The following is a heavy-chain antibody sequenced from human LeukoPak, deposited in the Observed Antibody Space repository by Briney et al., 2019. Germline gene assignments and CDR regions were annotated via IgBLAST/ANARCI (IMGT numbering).Heavy chain of an antibody. D-gene: IGHD3-10*01. V-gene: IGHV3-23*01. CDR2: ISGSGGST. CDR1: GFTFSSYA. J-gene: IGHJ3*02. Sequence: PGGSLRLSCAASGFTFSSYAMSWVRQAPGKGLEWVSAISGSGGSTYYADSVKGRFTISRDNSKNTLYLQMNSLRAEDTAVYYCAKGHITMVQGVIFSVDAFDIWGQGTMVTVSS. CDR3: AKGHITMVQGVIFSVDAFDI.